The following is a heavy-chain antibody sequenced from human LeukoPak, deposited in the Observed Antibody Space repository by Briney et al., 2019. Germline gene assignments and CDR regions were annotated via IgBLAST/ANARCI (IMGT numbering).Heavy chain of an antibody. CDR1: GFTFRSYE. CDR3: ARDINWVGGY. V-gene: IGHV3-48*03. CDR2: ISSSDNTI. J-gene: IGHJ4*02. Sequence: PGGSLRLSCAASGFTFRSYEMNWVRQAPGKGLEWVSYISSSDNTIHYADSVKGRFTISRDNAKNSLYLQMNSLRAEDTAVYYCARDINWVGGYWGQGTLVTVSS. D-gene: IGHD7-27*01.